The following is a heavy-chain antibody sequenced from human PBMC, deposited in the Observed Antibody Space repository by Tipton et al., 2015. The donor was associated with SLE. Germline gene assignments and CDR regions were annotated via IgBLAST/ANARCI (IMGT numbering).Heavy chain of an antibody. Sequence: VQLVQSGGGLVQPGGSLRLSCAASGFTFSSYTMNWVRQAPGKGLEWVSSITSSNYIYYADSVKGRFTISRDNAENSLYLQMNSLRAEDTAVYYCARVIAAAGVDAFDIWGQGTMVTVSS. CDR1: GFTFSSYT. CDR2: ITSSNYI. V-gene: IGHV3-21*01. CDR3: ARVIAAAGVDAFDI. D-gene: IGHD6-13*01. J-gene: IGHJ3*02.